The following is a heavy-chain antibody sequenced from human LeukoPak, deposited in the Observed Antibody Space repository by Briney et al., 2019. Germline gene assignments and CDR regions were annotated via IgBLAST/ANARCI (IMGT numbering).Heavy chain of an antibody. CDR1: GYTFTSYA. CDR3: ARGGVPYYDFWSGYLNWFDP. J-gene: IGHJ5*02. CDR2: INTNTGNP. D-gene: IGHD3-3*01. Sequence: GASVKVSCKASGYTFTSYAMNWVRQAPGQGLEWMGWINTNTGNPTYAQGFTGRFVFSLDTSVSTAYLQISSLKAEDTAVYYCARGGVPYYDFWSGYLNWFDPWGQGTLVTVSS. V-gene: IGHV7-4-1*02.